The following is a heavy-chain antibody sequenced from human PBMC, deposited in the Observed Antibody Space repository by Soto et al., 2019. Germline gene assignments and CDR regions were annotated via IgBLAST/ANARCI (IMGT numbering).Heavy chain of an antibody. Sequence: QVQLQESGPRLVKPSETLSLTCTVSGDSISSYYWSWIRQPPGKGLEWIGYIYYNGSTNYNPSLKSRVTISVDTSKNQCSLNLRSVTAADTAVYYCARDGDTTQHDGMDVWGQGTTVTVSS. D-gene: IGHD1-26*01. V-gene: IGHV4-59*01. CDR3: ARDGDTTQHDGMDV. CDR2: IYYNGST. J-gene: IGHJ6*02. CDR1: GDSISSYY.